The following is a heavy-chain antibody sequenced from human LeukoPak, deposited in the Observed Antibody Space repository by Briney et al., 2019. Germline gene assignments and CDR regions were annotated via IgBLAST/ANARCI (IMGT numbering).Heavy chain of an antibody. J-gene: IGHJ6*02. V-gene: IGHV1-69*13. CDR1: GGTFSSYA. CDR3: ARGRSRTIFTYYYYGMDV. D-gene: IGHD3-3*01. CDR2: IIPIFGTA. Sequence: ASVTVSCKASGGTFSSYAISWVRQAPGQGLEWMGGIIPIFGTANYAQKFQGGVTITADESTSTAYMELSSLRSEDTAVYYCARGRSRTIFTYYYYGMDVWGQGTTVTVSS.